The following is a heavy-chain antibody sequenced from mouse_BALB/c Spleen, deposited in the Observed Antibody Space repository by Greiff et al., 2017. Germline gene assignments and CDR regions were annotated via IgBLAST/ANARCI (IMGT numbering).Heavy chain of an antibody. D-gene: IGHD1-1*01. CDR3: TKGSYYGSSLWFAY. CDR1: GYSFTSYW. CDR2: IYPGNSDT. V-gene: IGHV1-5*01. J-gene: IGHJ3*01. Sequence: EVQLQQSGTVLARPGASVKMSCKASGYSFTSYWMHWVNQRPGQGLEWIGAIYPGNSDTSYNQRFKGKAKLTAVTSASTAYMELSSLTNEDSAVYYCTKGSYYGSSLWFAYWGQGTLVTVSA.